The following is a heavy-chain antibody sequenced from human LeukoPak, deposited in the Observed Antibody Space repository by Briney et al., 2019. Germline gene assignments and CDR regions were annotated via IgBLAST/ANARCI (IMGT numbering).Heavy chain of an antibody. CDR1: GFTFSISA. CDR3: AKDNGYGLAAADTLGYFDY. V-gene: IGHV3-23*01. D-gene: IGHD6-13*01. Sequence: GGSLRLSCAASGFTFSISAMKWVRQAPGKGLEWVSSISGGGTTYYADSVRGRFIISRDYSKNTLYLQMNSLRAEDTAVYYCAKDNGYGLAAADTLGYFDYWGQGTLVTVSS. CDR2: ISGGGTT. J-gene: IGHJ4*02.